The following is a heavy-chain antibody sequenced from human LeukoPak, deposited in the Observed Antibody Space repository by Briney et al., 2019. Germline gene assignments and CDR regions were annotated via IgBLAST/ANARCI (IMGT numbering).Heavy chain of an antibody. CDR1: GYTLTELS. V-gene: IGHV1-24*01. CDR3: ARVGLRREGYYYYGMDV. CDR2: FDPEDGET. Sequence: GASVKVSCKVSGYTLTELSMHWVRQAPGKGLEWMGGFDPEDGETIYAQKFQGRVTITADESTSTAFMELSSLRSEDTAVYYCARVGLRREGYYYYGMDVWGQGTTVTVSS. D-gene: IGHD5/OR15-5a*01. J-gene: IGHJ6*02.